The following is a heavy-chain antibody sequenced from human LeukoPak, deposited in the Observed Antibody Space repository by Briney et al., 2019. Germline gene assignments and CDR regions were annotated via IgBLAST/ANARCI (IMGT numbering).Heavy chain of an antibody. CDR1: GFTFSTYS. J-gene: IGHJ3*02. CDR2: ISGSGGDT. Sequence: GGSLRLSCTASGFTFSTYSMTWVRQAPGRGLEWVSAISGSGGDTYYADSVKGRFTISRDNSKNTLDLQMNSLRAEDTAVYYCAKDRGVWAFDIWGQGTMVTVSS. CDR3: AKDRGVWAFDI. D-gene: IGHD3-10*01. V-gene: IGHV3-23*01.